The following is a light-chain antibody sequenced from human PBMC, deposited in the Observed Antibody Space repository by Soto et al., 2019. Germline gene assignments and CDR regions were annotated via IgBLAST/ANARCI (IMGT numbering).Light chain of an antibody. V-gene: IGLV2-14*03. J-gene: IGLJ1*01. CDR3: SSHTSSTALV. Sequence: QSALTQPASVSASPGQSIAISCTGTDSDIGGYDHVSWYQQHPGKAPKLLIYAVTNRPSGVSSRFSGSKAGRTASLTISGLQTEDEADYYCSSHTSSTALVFGAGTKDNVL. CDR2: AVT. CDR1: DSDIGGYDH.